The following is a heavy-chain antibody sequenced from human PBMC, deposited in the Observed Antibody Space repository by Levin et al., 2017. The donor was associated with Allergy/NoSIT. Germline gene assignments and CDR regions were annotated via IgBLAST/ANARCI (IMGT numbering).Heavy chain of an antibody. V-gene: IGHV1-18*01. CDR2: ISAYNGNT. D-gene: IGHD3-3*01. CDR3: ARVRYYDFWSGSTEDNWFDP. Sequence: GASVKVSCKASGYTFTSYGISWVRQAPGQGLEWMGWISAYNGNTNYAQKLQGRVTMTTDTSTSTAYMELRSLRSDDTAVYYCARVRYYDFWSGSTEDNWFDPWGQGTLVTVSS. J-gene: IGHJ5*02. CDR1: GYTFTSYG.